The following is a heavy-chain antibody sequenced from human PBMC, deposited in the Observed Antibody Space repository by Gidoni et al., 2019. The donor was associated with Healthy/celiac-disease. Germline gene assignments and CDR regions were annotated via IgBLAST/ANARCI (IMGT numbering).Heavy chain of an antibody. D-gene: IGHD2-8*02. CDR2: IYYSGST. V-gene: IGHV4-59*01. J-gene: IGHJ5*02. CDR3: ARDLLGNNWFDP. Sequence: QVQLQESGPGLVKPSETLSLTCTVSGGSISSYYWSWLRQPPGKGLEWIGYIYYSGSTNYNPSLKSRVTISVDTSKNQFSLKLSSVTAADTAVYYCARDLLGNNWFDPWGQGTLVTVSS. CDR1: GGSISSYY.